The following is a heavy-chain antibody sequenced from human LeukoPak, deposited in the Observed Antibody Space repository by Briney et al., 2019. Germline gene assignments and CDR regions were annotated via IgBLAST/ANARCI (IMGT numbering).Heavy chain of an antibody. CDR1: GGSISSYY. V-gene: IGHV4-59*08. CDR2: IYYSGST. J-gene: IGHJ4*02. CDR3: ARHWNRSKVRGANGYFDY. D-gene: IGHD3-10*01. Sequence: SETLSLTCTVPGGSISSYYWSWIRQPPGKGLEWIGYIYYSGSTNYNPSLKSRVTISVDTSKNQFSLKLSSVTAADTAVYYCARHWNRSKVRGANGYFDYWGQGTLVTVSS.